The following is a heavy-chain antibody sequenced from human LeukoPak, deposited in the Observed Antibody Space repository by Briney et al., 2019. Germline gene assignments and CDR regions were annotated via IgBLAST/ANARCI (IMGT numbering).Heavy chain of an antibody. CDR2: INPNSGGT. V-gene: IGHV1-2*02. CDR1: GYTFTGYY. J-gene: IGHJ4*02. CDR3: ARVRRRTDTYFDY. D-gene: IGHD5-18*01. Sequence: VSVKVSCKASGYTFTGYYMHWVRQAPGQGLEWMGWINPNSGGTNYAQKFQGRITMTRDTSISTAYMELSRLRSDDTAVYYCARVRRRTDTYFDYWGQGTLVTVSS.